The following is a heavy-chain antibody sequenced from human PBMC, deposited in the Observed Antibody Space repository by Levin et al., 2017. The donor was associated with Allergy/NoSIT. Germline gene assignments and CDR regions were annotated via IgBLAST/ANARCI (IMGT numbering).Heavy chain of an antibody. CDR3: AKGVSSGSPYRAFDM. V-gene: IGHV3-23*01. D-gene: IGHD1-26*01. J-gene: IGHJ3*02. Sequence: LSLTCAASRFTFSSYTMTWVRQAPGRGLEWVSTLRYSGDTTHYADSVKGRFTISRDGSRDTLFLQMNSLRPEDTAVYYCAKGVSSGSPYRAFDMWGQGTMVTVSS. CDR2: LRYSGDTT. CDR1: RFTFSSYT.